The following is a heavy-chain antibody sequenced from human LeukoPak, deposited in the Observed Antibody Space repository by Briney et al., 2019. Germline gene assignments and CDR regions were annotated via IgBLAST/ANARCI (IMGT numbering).Heavy chain of an antibody. Sequence: SETLSLTCTVSGGSIGSYCWSWIRQPPGKGLEWIGYINYSGSTNYSPSLKSRVTISVDTSKNQFSLKLNSVTAADTAVYYCSRHVAQPWFDPWGQGTLVTVSS. CDR1: GGSIGSYC. CDR2: INYSGST. D-gene: IGHD1-14*01. CDR3: SRHVAQPWFDP. J-gene: IGHJ5*02. V-gene: IGHV4-59*08.